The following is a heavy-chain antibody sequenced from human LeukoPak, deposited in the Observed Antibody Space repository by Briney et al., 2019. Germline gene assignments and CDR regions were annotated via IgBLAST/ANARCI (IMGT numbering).Heavy chain of an antibody. Sequence: GGSLRLSCAASGFTFSSYGMHWVRQAPGKGLEWVAVISYDGSNKYYADSVKGRFTISRDNSKNTLYLQMNSLRAEDTAVYYCAKDTYYYGSGSYGAFDIWGQGTMVTVSS. CDR3: AKDTYYYGSGSYGAFDI. CDR2: ISYDGSNK. V-gene: IGHV3-30*18. D-gene: IGHD3-10*01. J-gene: IGHJ3*02. CDR1: GFTFSSYG.